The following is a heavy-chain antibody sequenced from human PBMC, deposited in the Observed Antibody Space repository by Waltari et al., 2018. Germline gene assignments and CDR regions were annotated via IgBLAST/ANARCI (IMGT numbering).Heavy chain of an antibody. J-gene: IGHJ5*02. CDR2: IYYRGST. Sequence: QLQLQESGPGLVKPSETLSLTCTVSGGSISSSSYYWGWIRQPPGKGLEWVGSIYYRGSTYYNPSLKSRVTISVDTSKNQFSLKLSSVTAADTAVYYCARDRILGGGSWFDPWGQGTLVTVSS. V-gene: IGHV4-39*07. CDR3: ARDRILGGGSWFDP. CDR1: GGSISSSSYY. D-gene: IGHD3-16*01.